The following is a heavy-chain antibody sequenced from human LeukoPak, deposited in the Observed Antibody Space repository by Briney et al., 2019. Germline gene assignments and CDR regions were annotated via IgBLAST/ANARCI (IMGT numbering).Heavy chain of an antibody. J-gene: IGHJ6*02. V-gene: IGHV3-11*01. CDR2: ISSSGNTI. D-gene: IGHD2-2*01. Sequence: GGSLRLSCAASGFTFSDYYMSWIRQAPGKGLEWVSYISSSGNTIYYADSVKGRFTISRDNAKNSLYLQVNSLRAEDTAVYYCARVGKYCSSTSCYYYYGMDVWDQGTTVTVSS. CDR1: GFTFSDYY. CDR3: ARVGKYCSSTSCYYYYGMDV.